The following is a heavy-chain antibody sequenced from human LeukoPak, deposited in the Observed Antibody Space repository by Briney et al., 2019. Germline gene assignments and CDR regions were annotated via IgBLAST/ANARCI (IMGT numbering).Heavy chain of an antibody. CDR3: ARAAAGARDS. J-gene: IGHJ4*02. CDR1: GGSFSGYY. D-gene: IGHD6-13*01. CDR2: INHSGST. Sequence: SETLSLTCAVYGGSFSGYYWSWIRQPPGKGLEWIGEINHSGSTNYNPSLKSRVTISVDTSKNQFSLKLSSVTAADTAVYYCARAAAGARDSWGQGTLVTVSS. V-gene: IGHV4-34*01.